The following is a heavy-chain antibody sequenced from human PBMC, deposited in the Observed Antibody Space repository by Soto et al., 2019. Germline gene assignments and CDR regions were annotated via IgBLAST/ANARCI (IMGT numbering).Heavy chain of an antibody. CDR3: ARDRIEAAGIATPFDY. J-gene: IGHJ4*02. CDR2: TYYRSKWYN. D-gene: IGHD6-13*01. V-gene: IGHV6-1*01. Sequence: SQTLSLTWAISWDTVSSNRAAWNWIRQSPSRGLEWLGRTYYRSKWYNDYAVSVKSRITINPDTSKNQFSLQLNSVTPEDTAVYYCARDRIEAAGIATPFDYWGQGTLVTVSS. CDR1: WDTVSSNRAA.